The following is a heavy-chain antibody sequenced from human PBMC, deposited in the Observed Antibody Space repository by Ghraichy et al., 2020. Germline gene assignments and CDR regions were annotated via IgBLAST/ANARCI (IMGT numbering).Heavy chain of an antibody. D-gene: IGHD2-21*02. CDR1: GGSISSGNW. CDR2: IYETGTT. V-gene: IGHV4-4*02. Sequence: SETLSLTCAVSGGSISSGNWWSWVRQPPGKGLEWIGEIYETGTTNYNPSLKSRVTISLDKSKNQLSLKLTSVTAADTAVYYCAREGGILLVTSLEDAFFDLWGRGTMVTVSS. J-gene: IGHJ2*01. CDR3: AREGGILLVTSLEDAFFDL.